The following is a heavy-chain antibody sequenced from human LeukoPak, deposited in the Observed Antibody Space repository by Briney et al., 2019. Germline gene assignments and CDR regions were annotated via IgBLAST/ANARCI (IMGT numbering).Heavy chain of an antibody. J-gene: IGHJ3*02. CDR1: GGSISSYY. CDR2: IYYSGST. D-gene: IGHD4-17*01. Sequence: PSETLSLTCTVSGGSISSYYWSWIRQPPGKGLEWIGYIYYSGSTNYNPSLKSRVTISVDTSKNQFSLKLSSVTAADTAVYYRARVRLRDAFDIWGQGTMVTVSS. V-gene: IGHV4-59*01. CDR3: ARVRLRDAFDI.